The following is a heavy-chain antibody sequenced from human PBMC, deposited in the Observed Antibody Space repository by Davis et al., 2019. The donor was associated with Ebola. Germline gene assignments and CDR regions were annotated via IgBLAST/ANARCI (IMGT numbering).Heavy chain of an antibody. J-gene: IGHJ2*01. V-gene: IGHV3-21*01. Sequence: GGSLRLSCAASGFTFSSYSMNWVRQAPGKGLEWVSSISSRSTYIDYADSLKGRFTVSRDDAKNSLYLQMNSLRAEDTAVYYCARDLRFGEFLYMWFFDLWGRGTLVTVSP. D-gene: IGHD3-10*01. CDR2: ISSRSTYI. CDR3: ARDLRFGEFLYMWFFDL. CDR1: GFTFSSYS.